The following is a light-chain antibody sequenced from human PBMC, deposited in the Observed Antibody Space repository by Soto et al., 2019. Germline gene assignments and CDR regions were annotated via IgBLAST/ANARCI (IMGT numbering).Light chain of an antibody. CDR2: EVS. V-gene: IGKV2-30*02. Sequence: DVVMTQSPLSLPVTLGQPASISCRSSQSLIHSDGSTYLNWFQQRPGQSPRRLIYEVSDRDSGVQAILHGSGSCKDFTVKIGRVEAEDVGVYYCKHGTHSPWTFGEGTDTEIK. J-gene: IGKJ1*01. CDR1: QSLIHSDGSTY. CDR3: KHGTHSPWT.